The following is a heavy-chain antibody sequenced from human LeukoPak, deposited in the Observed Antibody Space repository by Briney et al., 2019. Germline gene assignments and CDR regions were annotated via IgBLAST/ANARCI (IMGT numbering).Heavy chain of an antibody. CDR3: ARPTYDYVWGSYRPGGFDY. J-gene: IGHJ4*02. Sequence: SGTLSLTCAVYGGSFSGYYWGWIRQPPGKGLEGVGEINHSGRTNYNPSLKSRVTIHLHTSQNQYSLVLATVPAADTAVYYCARPTYDYVWGSYRPGGFDYWGQGTLVTVSS. CDR1: GGSFSGYY. D-gene: IGHD3-16*02. V-gene: IGHV4-34*01. CDR2: INHSGRT.